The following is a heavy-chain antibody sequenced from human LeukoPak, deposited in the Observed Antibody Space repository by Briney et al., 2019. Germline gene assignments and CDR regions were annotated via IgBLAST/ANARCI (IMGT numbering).Heavy chain of an antibody. V-gene: IGHV4-4*07. D-gene: IGHD1-1*01. J-gene: IGHJ4*02. Sequence: SETLSLTCAVSGGSISGYYWSWIRQPAGKGLEWIGRIYTSGSTNYNPSLLSRVTISVDTSKNQFSLRLSSVTATDTAVYYCGAGTTRFDYWGQGTLVTVSS. CDR2: IYTSGST. CDR1: GGSISGYY. CDR3: GAGTTRFDY.